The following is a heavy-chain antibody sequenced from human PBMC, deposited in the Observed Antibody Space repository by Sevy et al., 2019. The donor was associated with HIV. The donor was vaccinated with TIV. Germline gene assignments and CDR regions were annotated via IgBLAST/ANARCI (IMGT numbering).Heavy chain of an antibody. CDR1: GFAFSYYN. D-gene: IGHD3-10*01. CDR2: ISSGSSYI. J-gene: IGHJ4*02. Sequence: GSLRLSCAASGFAFSYYNMNWVRQAPGKGLEWVSSISSGSSYIFYVDSVKGRFTISRDNAKDSLFLQMNSLRAEDTAVYYCARNLDYYASGPPDSWGRGTLVTVSS. CDR3: ARNLDYYASGPPDS. V-gene: IGHV3-21*01.